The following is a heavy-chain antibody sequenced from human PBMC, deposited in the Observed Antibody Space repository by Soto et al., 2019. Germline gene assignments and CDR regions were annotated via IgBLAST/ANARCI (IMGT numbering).Heavy chain of an antibody. V-gene: IGHV3-7*03. Sequence: EVQLVESGGGLVQPGGSLRLSCAASGFTFSSYWMSWVRQAPGKGLEWVANIKEDGSEKYYVDSVKGRFTISRDNAKNSLFLQMNSLKAEDTAVYYCVRVGRLGGYWDQGTLVTVSS. CDR3: VRVGRLGGY. D-gene: IGHD3-16*01. CDR1: GFTFSSYW. J-gene: IGHJ4*02. CDR2: IKEDGSEK.